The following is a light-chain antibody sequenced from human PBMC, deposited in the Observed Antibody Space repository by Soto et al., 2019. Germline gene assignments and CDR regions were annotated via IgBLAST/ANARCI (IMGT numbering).Light chain of an antibody. CDR3: QQYDNRPPLT. Sequence: DIQMTQSPSSLSASVGDRVTITCQASQDISNYLNWYQQKPGKAPKLLIYDASNLETGVPSRFSGSGSGTDFTFTISSLLPEDIATYYCQQYDNRPPLTFGGGTKVEIK. CDR2: DAS. V-gene: IGKV1-33*01. CDR1: QDISNY. J-gene: IGKJ4*01.